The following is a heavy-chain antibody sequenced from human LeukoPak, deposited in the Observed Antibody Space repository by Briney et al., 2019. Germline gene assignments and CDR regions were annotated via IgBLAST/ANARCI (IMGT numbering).Heavy chain of an antibody. CDR2: IIPIFGTA. Sequence: EASVKVSCKASGGTSSSYAISWVRQAPGQGLEWMGGIIPIFGTANYAQKFQGRVTITTDESTSTAYMELSSLRSEDTAVYYCARGRSSTSPLDYWGQGTLVTVSS. J-gene: IGHJ4*02. CDR1: GGTSSSYA. D-gene: IGHD2-2*01. CDR3: ARGRSSTSPLDY. V-gene: IGHV1-69*05.